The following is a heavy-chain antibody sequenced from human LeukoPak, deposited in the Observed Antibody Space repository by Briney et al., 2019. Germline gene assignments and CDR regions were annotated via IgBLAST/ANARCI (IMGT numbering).Heavy chain of an antibody. D-gene: IGHD6-13*01. CDR3: ARDQGLAAAGTRWFDP. CDR2: IIPILGIA. J-gene: IGHJ5*02. CDR1: GGTFSSYA. V-gene: IGHV1-69*04. Sequence: SVKVSCKASGGTFSSYAISWVRQAPGQGLEWMGRIIPILGIANYAQKFQGRVTITADKSTSTAYMELSSLRSEDTAVYYCARDQGLAAAGTRWFDPWGQGTLVTVSS.